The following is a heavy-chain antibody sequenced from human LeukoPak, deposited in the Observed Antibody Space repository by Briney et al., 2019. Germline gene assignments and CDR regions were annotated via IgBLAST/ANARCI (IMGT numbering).Heavy chain of an antibody. Sequence: GGSLRLSCAASGFRFSNYAMSWVRQAPGKGLEWVSGIGGSGSSTYYADSVKGRFTISRDNSKNTLYLQMNGLRAEDTAVYYCAKLWFGELGAVYFDYWGQGTLVTVSS. CDR2: IGGSGSST. CDR1: GFRFSNYA. D-gene: IGHD3-10*01. V-gene: IGHV3-23*01. J-gene: IGHJ4*02. CDR3: AKLWFGELGAVYFDY.